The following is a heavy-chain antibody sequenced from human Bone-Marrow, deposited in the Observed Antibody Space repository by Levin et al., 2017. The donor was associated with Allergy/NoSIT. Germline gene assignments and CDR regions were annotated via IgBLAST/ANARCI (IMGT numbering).Heavy chain of an antibody. CDR2: ISNTGSA. CDR3: ARSPSMAYFDY. D-gene: IGHD5-24*01. V-gene: IGHV4-31*02. J-gene: IGHJ4*02. CDR1: GDSMNSGAYY. Sequence: PSETLSLTCSVSGDSMNSGAYYWTWIRQHPGKGLEWIGYISNTGSAYYSPSLKSRVSILIDTSKKQFSLKLRSVTAADTAIYYCARSPSMAYFDYWGKGTLVTVSS.